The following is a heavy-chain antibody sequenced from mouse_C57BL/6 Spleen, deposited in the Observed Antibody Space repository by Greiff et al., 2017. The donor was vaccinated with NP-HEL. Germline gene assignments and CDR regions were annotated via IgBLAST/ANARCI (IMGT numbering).Heavy chain of an antibody. J-gene: IGHJ4*01. Sequence: QVQLKQPGTELVKPGASVKLSCKASGYTFTSYWMHWVKQRPGQGLEWIGNINPSNGGTNYNEKFKSKATLTVDKSSSTAYMQLSSLTSEDSAVYYCARPAQASYAMDYWGQGTSVTVSS. V-gene: IGHV1-53*01. CDR1: GYTFTSYW. CDR3: ARPAQASYAMDY. D-gene: IGHD3-2*02. CDR2: INPSNGGT.